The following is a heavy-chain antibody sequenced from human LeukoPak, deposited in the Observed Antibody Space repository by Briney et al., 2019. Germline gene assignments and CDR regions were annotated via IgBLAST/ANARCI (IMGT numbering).Heavy chain of an antibody. CDR1: GGTFSSYT. J-gene: IGHJ2*01. CDR3: ARVPGYSSSTSCSDWYFDP. D-gene: IGHD2-2*01. Sequence: SVKVSCXASGGTFSSYTISWVRLAPGQGLEWMGRIMPILGIANYAQKFQGRVTITADKSTSTAYMELSSLRSEDTAVYYCARVPGYSSSTSCSDWYFDPWGRGTLVTVSS. CDR2: IMPILGIA. V-gene: IGHV1-69*02.